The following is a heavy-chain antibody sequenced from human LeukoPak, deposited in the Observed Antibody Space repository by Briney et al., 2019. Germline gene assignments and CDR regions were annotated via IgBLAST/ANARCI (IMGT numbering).Heavy chain of an antibody. CDR3: ARGGSWFAP. V-gene: IGHV3-7*01. CDR2: IKEDGSEK. Sequence: GVSLRLSCVASGFTFSVYWTSWVRQAPGKGLEWVANIKEDGSEKYYVDSVKGRFTISRDNAKNSLYLQMSSLRAEDTAVYYCARGGSWFAPWGQGTLVTVSS. D-gene: IGHD3-10*01. CDR1: GFTFSVYW. J-gene: IGHJ5*02.